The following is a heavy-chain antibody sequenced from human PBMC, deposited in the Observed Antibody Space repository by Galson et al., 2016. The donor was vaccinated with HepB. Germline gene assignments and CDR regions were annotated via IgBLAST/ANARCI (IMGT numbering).Heavy chain of an antibody. CDR2: TSSNGNRK. D-gene: IGHD2-15*01. J-gene: IGHJ4*02. V-gene: IGHV3-30-3*01. CDR3: VREGDPDKWCFDY. Sequence: SLRLSCAASGFTLSHYSMHWVRQAPGKGLEWVATTSSNGNRKYYVDSVKGRFIVSRDNSKSTLYLQMDSLRPEDKAVDFCVREGDPDKWCFDYWGQGTLVTVSS. CDR1: GFTLSHYS.